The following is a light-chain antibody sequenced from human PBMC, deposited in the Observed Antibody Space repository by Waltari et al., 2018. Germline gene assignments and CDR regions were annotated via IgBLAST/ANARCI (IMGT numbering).Light chain of an antibody. V-gene: IGLV1-47*01. CDR3: ASWDDSLSVGV. Sequence: QSVLTQPPSASGTPGQRVTISCSGSISNLGTNYVYWYQQFPGTAPKLPIQRNNRRPSGVPDRFSGSKSGTSASLAISGLRSEDEAEYYCASWDDSLSVGVFGGGTKLTVL. CDR1: ISNLGTNY. J-gene: IGLJ3*02. CDR2: RNN.